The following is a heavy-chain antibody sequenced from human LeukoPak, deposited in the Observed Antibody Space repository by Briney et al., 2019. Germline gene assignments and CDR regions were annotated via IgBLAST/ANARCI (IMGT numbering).Heavy chain of an antibody. CDR3: ARAAARPDAFDI. CDR2: GSYSGSA. CDR1: GGSISSSSYY. Sequence: PSETLSLTCTVSGGSISSSSYYWGWIRQAPGKGLAWIGSGSYSGSAYYNSSLKSRVTISLDTSKNQFSLKLTSLTAADTAVYYCARAAARPDAFDIWGQGTMVTVSS. D-gene: IGHD6-6*01. V-gene: IGHV4-39*07. J-gene: IGHJ3*02.